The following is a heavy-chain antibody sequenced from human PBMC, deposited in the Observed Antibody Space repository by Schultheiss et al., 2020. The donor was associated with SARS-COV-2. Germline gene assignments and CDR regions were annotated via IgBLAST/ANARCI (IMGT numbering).Heavy chain of an antibody. V-gene: IGHV3-48*03. CDR3: ARPSPRVVVAATGVDYFDY. D-gene: IGHD2-15*01. J-gene: IGHJ4*02. CDR2: ISSSGSTI. Sequence: GESLKISCAASGFTFSSYEMNWVRQAPGKGLEWVSYISSSGSTIYYADSVKGRFTISRDNAKNSLYLQMNSLRAEDTAVYYCARPSPRVVVAATGVDYFDYWGQGTLVTGSS. CDR1: GFTFSSYE.